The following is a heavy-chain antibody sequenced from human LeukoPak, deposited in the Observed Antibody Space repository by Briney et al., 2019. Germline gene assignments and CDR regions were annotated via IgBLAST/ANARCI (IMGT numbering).Heavy chain of an antibody. Sequence: SVKVSCKASGFTFSISAMQWVRQARGQRLEWIGWIVVGSGNTNYAQKFQERVTITRDMSTSTAYMELSSLRSEDTAVYYCATDYDSSGNRGNYWGQGTLVTVSS. J-gene: IGHJ4*02. CDR2: IVVGSGNT. V-gene: IGHV1-58*02. CDR1: GFTFSISA. CDR3: ATDYDSSGNRGNY. D-gene: IGHD3-22*01.